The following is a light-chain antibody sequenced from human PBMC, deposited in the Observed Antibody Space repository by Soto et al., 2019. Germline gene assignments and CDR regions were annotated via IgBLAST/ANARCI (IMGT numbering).Light chain of an antibody. Sequence: QSALTQPPSASGSPGQSVTISCTGTSSDIGGYNYVSWYQQHPGKAPKLMIYEVSKRPSGVPDRFSGSKSGNTASLTVSGLQDEDEADYYCSSYAASNKGVFGTGTKLTVL. CDR3: SSYAASNKGV. V-gene: IGLV2-8*01. CDR1: SSDIGGYNY. J-gene: IGLJ1*01. CDR2: EVS.